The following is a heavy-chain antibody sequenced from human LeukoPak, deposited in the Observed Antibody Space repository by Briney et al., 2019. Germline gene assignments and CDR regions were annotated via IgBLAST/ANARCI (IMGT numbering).Heavy chain of an antibody. CDR1: GFTFSNYA. V-gene: IGHV3-23*01. CDR2: TSGSGGST. Sequence: PGASLRLPCAASGFTFSNYAMNWVRQAPGKGLEWVSATSGSGGSTYYADSVKGRFTISRDNSKNTVYLQMNSLRAEDTAVYYCAKVLDYYYGMDVWGQGTTVTVSS. J-gene: IGHJ6*02. CDR3: AKVLDYYYGMDV.